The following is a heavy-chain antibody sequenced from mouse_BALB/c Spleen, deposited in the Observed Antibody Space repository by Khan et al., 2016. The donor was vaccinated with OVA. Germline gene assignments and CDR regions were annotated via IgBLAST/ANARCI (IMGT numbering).Heavy chain of an antibody. CDR2: ISDLAYTF. V-gene: IGHV5-15*02. D-gene: IGHD1-2*01. Sequence: EVELVESGGGLVQPGGSRKLSCAASGFTFSDYGMAWVRQAPGKGPEWVAFISDLAYTFYYADTVTGRFTLSRENAKQTLYLEMSSLRSGDTAMYYCARGGGTAPFAYWGQGTLVTVAA. J-gene: IGHJ3*01. CDR3: ARGGGTAPFAY. CDR1: GFTFSDYG.